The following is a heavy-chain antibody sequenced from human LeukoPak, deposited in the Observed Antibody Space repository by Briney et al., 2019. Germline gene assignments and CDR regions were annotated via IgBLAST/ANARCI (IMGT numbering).Heavy chain of an antibody. D-gene: IGHD3-22*01. CDR1: GFTFSTYG. J-gene: IGHJ4*02. Sequence: GGSLRLSCAASGFTFSTYGMNWVRQAPRKGLEWVSYISHTSDAIYYPDSVKGRFTISRDNAKNSLYLQMNSLRDEDTAVYYCARASPSGYDYWGQGTLVTVSS. V-gene: IGHV3-48*02. CDR2: ISHTSDAI. CDR3: ARASPSGYDY.